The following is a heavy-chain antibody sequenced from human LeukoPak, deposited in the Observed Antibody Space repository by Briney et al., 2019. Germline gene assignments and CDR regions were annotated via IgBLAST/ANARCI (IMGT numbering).Heavy chain of an antibody. J-gene: IGHJ4*02. V-gene: IGHV1-69*13. Sequence: ASVKVSCKDSGGTFSSYAISWVRQAPGQGLEWTGGIIPIFGTANYAQKFQGRVTITADESTSTAYMELSSLRSEDTAVYYCARVGGYSSGWYYFDYWGQGTLVTVSS. CDR1: GGTFSSYA. CDR2: IIPIFGTA. D-gene: IGHD6-19*01. CDR3: ARVGGYSSGWYYFDY.